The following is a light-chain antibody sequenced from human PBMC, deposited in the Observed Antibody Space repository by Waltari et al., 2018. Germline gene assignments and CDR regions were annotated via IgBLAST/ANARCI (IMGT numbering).Light chain of an antibody. V-gene: IGLV4-69*01. CDR1: SGHSSNV. Sequence: QLVLTQSPSASASLGASVKLTCTLSSGHSSNVIAWHQQQPLKGPRYLMKVNSDGSHRKGDDIPDRFSGSSSGAERYLTISSPQSEDEADYYCQTGGHGTWVFGGGTKLTVL. J-gene: IGLJ3*02. CDR2: VNSDGSH. CDR3: QTGGHGTWV.